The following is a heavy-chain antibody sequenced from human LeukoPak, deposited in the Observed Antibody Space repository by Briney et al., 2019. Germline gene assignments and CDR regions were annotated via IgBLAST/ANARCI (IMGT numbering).Heavy chain of an antibody. CDR3: AREVAAAEGTINYYYGMDV. D-gene: IGHD6-13*01. CDR2: INPNSGGT. CDR1: GYTFTGYY. Sequence: ASVKVSCKASGYTFTGYYMHWVQQAPGQGLEWMGWINPNSGGTNYAQKFQGRVTMTRDTSISTAYMELSRLRSDDTAVYYCAREVAAAEGTINYYYGMDVWGQGTTVTVSS. J-gene: IGHJ6*02. V-gene: IGHV1-2*02.